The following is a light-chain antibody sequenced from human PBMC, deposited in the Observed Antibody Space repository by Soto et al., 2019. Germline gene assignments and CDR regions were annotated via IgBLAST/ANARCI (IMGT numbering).Light chain of an antibody. CDR2: DTT. CDR3: HQYGSSPWT. J-gene: IGKJ1*01. CDR1: QSVSTSD. Sequence: EIVLTQSPDTLSLSPGERATLSCRASQSVSTSDLAWYQQKPGQAPSLLIYDTTNRATGIPDRFSGSGSGTDFTLTISRLEPEDFAVYSCHQYGSSPWTFGQGTKVDIK. V-gene: IGKV3-20*01.